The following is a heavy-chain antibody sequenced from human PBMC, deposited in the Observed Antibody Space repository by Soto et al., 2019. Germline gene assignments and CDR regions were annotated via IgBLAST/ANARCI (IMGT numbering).Heavy chain of an antibody. V-gene: IGHV3-13*04. CDR2: IGTAGDT. Sequence: EVQLVESGGGLVQPGGSLRLSCAASGFSFNNYDMHWVRQATGKGLEWVSGIGTAGDTYYPDSVKGRFTISRENAKNSVYLQMNSLRAGDTAVYYCARGGPNWDYYFYGMDVWGQGTTVTVSS. D-gene: IGHD3-16*01. CDR3: ARGGPNWDYYFYGMDV. CDR1: GFSFNNYD. J-gene: IGHJ6*02.